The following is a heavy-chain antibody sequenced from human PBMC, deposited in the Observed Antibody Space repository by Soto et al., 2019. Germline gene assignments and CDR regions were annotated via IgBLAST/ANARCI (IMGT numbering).Heavy chain of an antibody. Sequence: EVQLVESGGGLVQPGGSLRLSCAASGFTVSSNYMSWVRQAPGKGLEWVSVIYSGGSTYYADSVKGRFTISRHNSKNTLYLQMNSLRAEDTAVYYCARGVGTMVRGPLDCWGQGTLVTVSS. D-gene: IGHD3-10*01. CDR3: ARGVGTMVRGPLDC. CDR2: IYSGGST. V-gene: IGHV3-53*04. J-gene: IGHJ4*02. CDR1: GFTVSSNY.